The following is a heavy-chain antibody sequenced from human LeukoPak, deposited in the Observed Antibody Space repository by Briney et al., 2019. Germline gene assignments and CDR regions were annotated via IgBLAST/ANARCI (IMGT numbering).Heavy chain of an antibody. Sequence: GGSLRLSCAASGFTFNNYAMNWVRQAPGKGLEWVSAVSGSGASTYYADSVKGRFTISRDNSKDTLYLQMNSLRAEDTAVYYCAKDLALVPRVFRRGGDYWGQGSLVTVSS. CDR1: GFTFNNYA. V-gene: IGHV3-23*01. J-gene: IGHJ4*02. CDR2: VSGSGAST. CDR3: AKDLALVPRVFRRGGDY. D-gene: IGHD3-10*01.